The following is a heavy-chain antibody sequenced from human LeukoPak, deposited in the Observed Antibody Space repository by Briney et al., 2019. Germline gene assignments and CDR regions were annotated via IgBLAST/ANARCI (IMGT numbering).Heavy chain of an antibody. CDR3: AIYGSGSSDY. J-gene: IGHJ4*02. V-gene: IGHV3-9*01. CDR2: ISWNSGSI. D-gene: IGHD3-10*01. Sequence: PGRSLRLSCAASGFTFDDYAMPWVRQAPGKGLEWVSGISWNSGSIGYADSVKGRFTISRDNAKNSLYLQMNSLRAEDTALYYCAIYGSGSSDYWGQGTLVTVSS. CDR1: GFTFDDYA.